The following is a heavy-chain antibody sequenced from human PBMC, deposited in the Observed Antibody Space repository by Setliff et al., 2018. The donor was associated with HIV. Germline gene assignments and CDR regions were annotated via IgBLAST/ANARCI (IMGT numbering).Heavy chain of an antibody. CDR2: IYTRGNT. J-gene: IGHJ6*03. Sequence: SETLSLTCSVSGASITSHNWSWIRQAAGKGLEWIGRIYTRGNTNYNPSLRSRVTMSVDTSKNQFSLKVTSVTAADTAVYYCTRDLLGDDYYYNNMDVWG. CDR3: TRDLLGDDYYYNNMDV. V-gene: IGHV4-4*07. D-gene: IGHD2-21*02. CDR1: GASITSHN.